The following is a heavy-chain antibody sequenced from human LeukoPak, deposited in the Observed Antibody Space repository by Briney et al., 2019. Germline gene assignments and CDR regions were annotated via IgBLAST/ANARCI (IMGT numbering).Heavy chain of an antibody. J-gene: IGHJ6*02. CDR1: GFTFSSYW. CDR3: ARSYDSWRTHYYYYGMDV. D-gene: IGHD3-3*01. Sequence: GGSLRLSCAASGFTFSSYWMHWVRQAPGKGLVWVSRINSDGSSTSYADSVKGRFTISRDNAKNTLYLQMNSLRAEDTAVYYCARSYDSWRTHYYYYGMDVWGQGTTVTVSS. CDR2: INSDGSST. V-gene: IGHV3-74*01.